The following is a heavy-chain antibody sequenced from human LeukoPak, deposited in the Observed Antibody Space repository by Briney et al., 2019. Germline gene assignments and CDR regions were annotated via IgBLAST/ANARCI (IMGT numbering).Heavy chain of an antibody. Sequence: GGSLRLSCAASGFTFSSYGMHWVRQAPGKGLEWVAFIRYDGSNKYYADSVKGRFTISRDKSMTTLYLQMNSLRAEDTAVYYCVRDFLYYYYYMDVWGKGTTVTVSS. D-gene: IGHD3/OR15-3a*01. CDR1: GFTFSSYG. J-gene: IGHJ6*03. CDR3: VRDFLYYYYYMDV. V-gene: IGHV3-30*02. CDR2: IRYDGSNK.